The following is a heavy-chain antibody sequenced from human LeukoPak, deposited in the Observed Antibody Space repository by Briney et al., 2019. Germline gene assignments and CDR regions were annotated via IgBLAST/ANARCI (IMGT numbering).Heavy chain of an antibody. Sequence: SGGSLRLSCAASGFTFDDYGMSWVRQAPGKGLEWVSGINWNGGSTGYADSVKGRFTISRDNAKNSLYLQMNSLRAEDTALYYCAREGSGWYAARNYYYYYMDVWGKGTTVTVSS. CDR2: INWNGGST. CDR1: GFTFDDYG. CDR3: AREGSGWYAARNYYYYYMDV. J-gene: IGHJ6*03. V-gene: IGHV3-20*04. D-gene: IGHD6-19*01.